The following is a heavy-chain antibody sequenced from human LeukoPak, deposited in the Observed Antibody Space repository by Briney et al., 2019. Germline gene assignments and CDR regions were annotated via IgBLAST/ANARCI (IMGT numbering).Heavy chain of an antibody. CDR3: AREQPFFYDSSGYYYAY. J-gene: IGHJ4*02. CDR2: IKQDGSEK. V-gene: IGHV3-7*01. D-gene: IGHD3-22*01. Sequence: PGGSLRLSCAASGFTLSSYWMSWVRQAPGKGLEWVANIKQDGSEKYYVDSVKGRFTISRDNAKNSLYLQMNSLRAEDTAVYYCAREQPFFYDSSGYYYAYWGQGTLVTVSS. CDR1: GFTLSSYW.